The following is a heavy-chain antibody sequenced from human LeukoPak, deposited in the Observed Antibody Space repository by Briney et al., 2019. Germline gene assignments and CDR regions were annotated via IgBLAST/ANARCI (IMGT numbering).Heavy chain of an antibody. CDR2: ISGSGGST. J-gene: IGHJ4*02. V-gene: IGHV3-23*01. CDR1: GFTFSSYA. CDR3: ARDPETSVVVGYFDY. D-gene: IGHD2-15*01. Sequence: GGSLRLSCAASGFTFSSYAMSWVRQAPGKGLEWVSAISGSGGSTYYADSVKGRFSISRDNSKNTLYLQMNSLRAEDTAVYYCARDPETSVVVGYFDYWGQGTLVTVSS.